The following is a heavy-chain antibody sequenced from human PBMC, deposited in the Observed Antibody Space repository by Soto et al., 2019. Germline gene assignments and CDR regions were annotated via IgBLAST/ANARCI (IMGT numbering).Heavy chain of an antibody. CDR1: GYTFTSYD. Sequence: GASVKVSCKASGYTFTSYDINWVRQATGQGLEWMGWMNPNSGNTGYAQKFQGRVTMTRNTSISTAYMELSSLRSEDTAVYYCARAVDVLRFLEWLPRYMDVWGKGTTVTVSS. CDR2: MNPNSGNT. CDR3: ARAVDVLRFLEWLPRYMDV. J-gene: IGHJ6*03. V-gene: IGHV1-8*01. D-gene: IGHD3-3*01.